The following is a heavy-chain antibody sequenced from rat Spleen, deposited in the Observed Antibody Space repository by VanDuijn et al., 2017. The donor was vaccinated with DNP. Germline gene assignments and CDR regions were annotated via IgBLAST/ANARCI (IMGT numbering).Heavy chain of an antibody. CDR2: ISSGGNT. D-gene: IGHD1-10*01. CDR1: GFSLTTNG. CDR3: TREREPSNNPYYFDC. V-gene: IGHV2S12*01. Sequence: QVQLKESGPGLVQPSQTLSLTCTVSGFSLTTNGVSWVRQPPGKGLEWIAAISSGGNTYYNSALKSRLSISRDTSNSQVFLRKNSLQPEDTAIYFCTREREPSNNPYYFDCWGQGVMVTVSS. J-gene: IGHJ2*01.